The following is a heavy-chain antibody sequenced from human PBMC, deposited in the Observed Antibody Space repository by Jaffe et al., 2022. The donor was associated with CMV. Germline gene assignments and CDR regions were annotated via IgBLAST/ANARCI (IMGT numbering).Heavy chain of an antibody. Sequence: QVQLQESGPGLVKPSETLSLTCTVSGGSISSYYWSWIRQPPGKGLEWIGYIYYSGSTNYNPSLKSRVTISVDTSKNQFSLKLSSVTAADTAVYYCAREGHDSGWSPYFDYWGQGTLVTVSS. J-gene: IGHJ4*02. CDR3: AREGHDSGWSPYFDY. D-gene: IGHD6-19*01. CDR2: IYYSGST. V-gene: IGHV4-59*01. CDR1: GGSISSYY.